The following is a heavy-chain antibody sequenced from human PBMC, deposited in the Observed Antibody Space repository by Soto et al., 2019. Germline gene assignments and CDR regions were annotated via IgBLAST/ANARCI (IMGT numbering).Heavy chain of an antibody. J-gene: IGHJ6*02. CDR3: ARDAWRGVPAANHGMDV. V-gene: IGHV1-69*10. D-gene: IGHD2-2*01. CDR1: GGTFSSYA. CDR2: IIPILGTA. Sequence: GASVKVSCKASGGTFSSYAISWVRQAPGQGLEWMGGIIPILGTANYAQKFQGRVTITADTSTSTAYMELSSLRSEDTAVYYCARDAWRGVPAANHGMDVWGQGTTVTVSS.